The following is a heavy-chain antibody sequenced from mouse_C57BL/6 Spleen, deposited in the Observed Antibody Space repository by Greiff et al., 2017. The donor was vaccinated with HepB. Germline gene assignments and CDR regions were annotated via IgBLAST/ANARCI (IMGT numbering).Heavy chain of an antibody. Sequence: VQLQQSGAELARPGASVKMSCKASGYTFTSYTMHWVKQRPGQGLEWIGYINPSSGYTKYNQKFKDKDTLTADKSSSTAYMQLSSLTSEDSAVYYCARSNRIYYDYDERYHYAMDYWGQGTSVTVSS. V-gene: IGHV1-4*01. CDR2: INPSSGYT. CDR3: ARSNRIYYDYDERYHYAMDY. CDR1: GYTFTSYT. J-gene: IGHJ4*01. D-gene: IGHD2-4*01.